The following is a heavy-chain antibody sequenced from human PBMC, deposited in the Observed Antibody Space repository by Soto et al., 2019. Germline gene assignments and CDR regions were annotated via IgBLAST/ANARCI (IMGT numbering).Heavy chain of an antibody. CDR1: GLTVSGKKY. CDR3: ASWRLQEHAYEI. V-gene: IGHV3-53*01. CDR2: LYDVDGT. Sequence: DVQLVESGGGLIQPGGSLRLSCAAFGLTVSGKKYLAWVRQAPGKGLEWLSGLYDVDGTYYADSVKGRFTVSRDSSKSVVYLQLNSLRPDDPAVYFWASWRLQEHAYEIWGLGTTVTVSS. J-gene: IGHJ3*02. D-gene: IGHD2-21*02.